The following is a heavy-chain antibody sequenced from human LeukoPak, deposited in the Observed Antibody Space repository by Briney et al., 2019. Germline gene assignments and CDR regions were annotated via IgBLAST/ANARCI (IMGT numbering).Heavy chain of an antibody. CDR1: GYTFTGYY. V-gene: IGHV1-2*02. D-gene: IGHD3-22*01. CDR3: ARDLGTYYYDLDY. Sequence: ASVKVSRKASGYTFTGYYMHWVRQAPGQGLEWMGWINPNSGGTNYAQKFQGRVTMTRDTSISTAYMEPSRLRSDDTAVYYCARDLGTYYYDLDYWGQGTLVTVSS. CDR2: INPNSGGT. J-gene: IGHJ4*02.